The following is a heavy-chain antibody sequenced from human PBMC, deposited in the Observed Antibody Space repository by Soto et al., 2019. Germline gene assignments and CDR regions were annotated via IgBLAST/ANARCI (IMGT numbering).Heavy chain of an antibody. CDR3: ARAVSCSSTSCYRSHRRSAERQSFDY. CDR2: INPSGGST. D-gene: IGHD2-2*02. CDR1: GYTFNSYY. J-gene: IGHJ4*02. Sequence: GASVKVSCKASGYTFNSYYMHWVRQATGQGLEWMGIINPSGGSTSYAQKFQGRVTMTRDTSTSTVYMELGSLRSEDTAVYYCARAVSCSSTSCYRSHRRSAERQSFDYWGQGTLVTVSS. V-gene: IGHV1-46*02.